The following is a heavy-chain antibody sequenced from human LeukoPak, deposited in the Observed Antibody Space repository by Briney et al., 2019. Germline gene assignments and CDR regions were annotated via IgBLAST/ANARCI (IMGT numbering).Heavy chain of an antibody. J-gene: IGHJ3*02. CDR2: ISAYNGNT. CDR3: ARDDSGYDEPYAFDI. D-gene: IGHD5-12*01. V-gene: IGHV1-18*01. Sequence: GGSLRLSCAASGFTFTSYGISWVRQAPGQGLEWMGWISAYNGNTNYAQKLQGRVTMTTDTSTSTAYMELRSLRSDDTAVYYCARDDSGYDEPYAFDIWGQGTMVTVSS. CDR1: GFTFTSYG.